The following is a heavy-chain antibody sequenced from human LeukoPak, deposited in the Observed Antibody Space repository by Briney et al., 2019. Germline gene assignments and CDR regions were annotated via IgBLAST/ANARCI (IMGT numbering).Heavy chain of an antibody. V-gene: IGHV3-23*01. CDR2: ITGSGGAT. CDR3: AHISSSWPDY. J-gene: IGHJ4*02. Sequence: GGSLRLSCAASGFTFSSFPMNWVRQAPGKGLEWVSAITGSGGATYYAASVKGRFTISRDNSKNTLYLQMNSLRAEDTAVYYCAHISSSWPDYWGQGTLVTVSS. D-gene: IGHD6-13*01. CDR1: GFTFSSFP.